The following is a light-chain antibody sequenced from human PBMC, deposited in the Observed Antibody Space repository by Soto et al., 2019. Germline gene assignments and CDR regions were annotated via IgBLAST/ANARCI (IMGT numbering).Light chain of an antibody. J-gene: IGKJ1*01. V-gene: IGKV4-1*01. Sequence: DIVMTQSPDSLAVSLGERATINCKSSQSVLYSSDNKNYLAWYQQKPGQPPKLLIYWASTRESGVPDRFSGSGSGTDFTLIISSLQAVDVAVYYCLQYYGTWTFGQGTKVEIK. CDR3: LQYYGTWT. CDR2: WAS. CDR1: QSVLYSSDNKNY.